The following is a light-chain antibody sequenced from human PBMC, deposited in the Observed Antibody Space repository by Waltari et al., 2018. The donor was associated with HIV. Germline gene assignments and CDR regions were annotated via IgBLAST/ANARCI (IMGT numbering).Light chain of an antibody. CDR3: QQYGDSPRT. Sequence: EIVLTQSPGTLSLSPGERATLPCRASQSVNNNYLAWYQQKPGQAPWLLIYGASYRATGIPDRFTASGSGTDFTLTISRLEPEDSAVYYCQQYGDSPRTFGQGTKVEIK. CDR1: QSVNNNY. V-gene: IGKV3-20*01. J-gene: IGKJ1*01. CDR2: GAS.